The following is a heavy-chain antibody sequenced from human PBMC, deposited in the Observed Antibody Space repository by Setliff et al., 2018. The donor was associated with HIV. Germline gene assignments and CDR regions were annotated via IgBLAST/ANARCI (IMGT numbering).Heavy chain of an antibody. D-gene: IGHD2-8*01. V-gene: IGHV4-4*07. CDR3: ATRRFVTGLMTSSGAFEM. Sequence: SETLSLTCTVSGGSISSYYWSWIRQPAGKGLEWIGRIYTSGSTNYNPSLKSRVTMSVDTSKNQFSLNLRSVTAADTGVYYCATRRFVTGLMTSSGAFEMWGQGTMVTVSS. J-gene: IGHJ3*02. CDR2: IYTSGST. CDR1: GGSISSYY.